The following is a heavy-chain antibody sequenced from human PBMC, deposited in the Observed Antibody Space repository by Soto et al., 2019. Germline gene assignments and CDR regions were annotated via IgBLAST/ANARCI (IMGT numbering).Heavy chain of an antibody. V-gene: IGHV1-69*06. D-gene: IGHD3-22*01. CDR2: IIPIFGTA. CDR3: ASGYYDSSGYFDY. J-gene: IGHJ4*02. CDR1: GGTFSSYA. Sequence: SVKVPCKASGGTFSSYAISWVRQAPGQGLEWMGGIIPIFGTANYAQKFQGRVTITADKSTSTAYMELSSLRSEDTAVYYCASGYYDSSGYFDYWGQGTLVTVSS.